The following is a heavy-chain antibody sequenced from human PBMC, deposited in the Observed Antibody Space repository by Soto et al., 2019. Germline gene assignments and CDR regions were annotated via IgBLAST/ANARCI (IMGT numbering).Heavy chain of an antibody. CDR2: INAGNGNT. Sequence: ASVKVSCKASGYTFTSYAMHWVRQAPGQRLEWMGWINAGNGNTKYSQKFQGRVTITRDTSASTAYMELSSLRSEDTAVYYCARDLYYYDSSGYYYAGFDYWGQGTLVTVSS. CDR3: ARDLYYYDSSGYYYAGFDY. D-gene: IGHD3-22*01. V-gene: IGHV1-3*01. CDR1: GYTFTSYA. J-gene: IGHJ4*02.